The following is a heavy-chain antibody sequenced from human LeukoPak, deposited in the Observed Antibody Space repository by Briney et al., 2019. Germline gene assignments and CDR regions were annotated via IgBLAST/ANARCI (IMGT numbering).Heavy chain of an antibody. Sequence: ASGTLSLTCAVSGGSISSSNWWSWVRQPPGKGLEWIGEIYHSGSTNYNPSLKSRVTISVDKSKNQFSLKLSSVTAADTAVYYCARDSVGKQGMDFDYWGQGTLVTVSS. CDR3: ARDSVGKQGMDFDY. CDR1: GGSISSSNW. CDR2: IYHSGST. V-gene: IGHV4-4*02. J-gene: IGHJ4*02. D-gene: IGHD1-14*01.